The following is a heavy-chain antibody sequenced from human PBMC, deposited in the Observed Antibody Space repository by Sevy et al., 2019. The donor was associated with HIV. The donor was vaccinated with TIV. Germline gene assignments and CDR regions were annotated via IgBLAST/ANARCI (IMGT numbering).Heavy chain of an antibody. D-gene: IGHD6-19*01. CDR1: GGSISSSSCF. Sequence: SETLSLTCTVSGGSISSSSCFWACIRQPPGKGLEWIGSIYYTGTTYYNPSLKSRVTISVDTSKNQFSLKLSSVTAADTAVYYCARKHSGSGSGGDGFDIWGQGTMVTVSS. CDR2: IYYTGTT. J-gene: IGHJ3*02. V-gene: IGHV4-39*01. CDR3: ARKHSGSGSGGDGFDI.